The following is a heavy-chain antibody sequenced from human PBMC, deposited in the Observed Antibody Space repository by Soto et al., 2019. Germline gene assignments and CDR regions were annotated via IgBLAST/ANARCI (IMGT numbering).Heavy chain of an antibody. J-gene: IGHJ4*02. CDR3: ARDLNLQLWSYYFDY. Sequence: AGGSLRLSCAASGFTFSSYGMHWVRQAPGKGLEWVAVIWYDGSNKYYADSVKGRFTISRDNSKNTLYLQMNSLRAEDTAVYYCARDLNLQLWSYYFDYWGQGTLVTVSS. CDR1: GFTFSSYG. CDR2: IWYDGSNK. V-gene: IGHV3-33*01. D-gene: IGHD5-18*01.